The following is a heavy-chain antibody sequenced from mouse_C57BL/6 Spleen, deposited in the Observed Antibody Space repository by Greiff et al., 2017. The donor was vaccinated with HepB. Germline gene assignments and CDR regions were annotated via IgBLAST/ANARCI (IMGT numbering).Heavy chain of an antibody. CDR1: GFTFSDYG. V-gene: IGHV5-17*01. CDR2: ISSGSSTI. D-gene: IGHD2-2*01. J-gene: IGHJ4*01. Sequence: VQLKESGGGLVKPGGSLKLSCAASGFTFSDYGMHWVRQAPEKGLEWVAYISSGSSTIYYADTVKGRFTISRDNAKNTLFLQMTSLRSEDTAMYYCARPFTMVTTYYAMDYWGQGTSVTVSS. CDR3: ARPFTMVTTYYAMDY.